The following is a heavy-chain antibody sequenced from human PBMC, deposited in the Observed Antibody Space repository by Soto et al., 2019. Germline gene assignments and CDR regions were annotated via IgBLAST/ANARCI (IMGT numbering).Heavy chain of an antibody. CDR1: GASISSGDYY. D-gene: IGHD3-22*01. Sequence: QVQLQESGTGLVKPSQTLSITCTVSGASISSGDYYWSWLRQPPGKGLEWIGYIYYSGSTYYNPSLSSLVTISVDTSTTQFSLKLSSVTAADTAVSYCARDDSRGYSDYWGQGTLVTVSS. V-gene: IGHV4-30-4*01. CDR2: IYYSGST. CDR3: ARDDSRGYSDY. J-gene: IGHJ4*02.